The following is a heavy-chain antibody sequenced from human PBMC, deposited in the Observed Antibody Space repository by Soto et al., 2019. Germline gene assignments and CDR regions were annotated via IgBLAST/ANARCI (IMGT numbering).Heavy chain of an antibody. CDR1: GGSFSGYY. Sequence: QVQLQQWGAGLLKPSETLSLTCAVYGGSFSGYYWSWIRQPPGKGLEWIGEINHSGSTNYNPSLKSRVTISVDTSKNQFSLKLSSVTAADTAVYYCARGGNSGYTHWGQGTQVTVSS. CDR3: ARGGNSGYTH. J-gene: IGHJ4*02. CDR2: INHSGST. V-gene: IGHV4-34*01. D-gene: IGHD3-22*01.